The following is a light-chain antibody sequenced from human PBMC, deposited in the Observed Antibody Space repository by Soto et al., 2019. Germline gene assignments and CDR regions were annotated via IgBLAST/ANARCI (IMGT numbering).Light chain of an antibody. CDR2: KFS. CDR1: QSLVYSDGNAY. V-gene: IGKV2-30*01. J-gene: IGKJ2*01. Sequence: DVVMTQSPLSLPVTLGQPASISCRSSQSLVYSDGNAYLNWFHQRPGQSPRRLIYKFSYRDSGVPDRFSGSGSGTEFTRKISRVAAEDVGVYYCMQGTHWLPYTFRQGTKLEIK. CDR3: MQGTHWLPYT.